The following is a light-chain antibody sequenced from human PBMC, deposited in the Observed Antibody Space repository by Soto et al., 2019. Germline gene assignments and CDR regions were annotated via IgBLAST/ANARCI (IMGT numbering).Light chain of an antibody. CDR2: LGS. CDR3: MQALQTPAT. V-gene: IGKV2-28*01. CDR1: QSLLHSDGYNY. J-gene: IGKJ1*01. Sequence: DLVMTQSPLSLPVTPAEPATISCRSSQSLLHSDGYNYLDWYLQKPGQSPQLLIYLGSNRASGVPDRFSGSGSGTDFTLKISRVEAEDVGVYYCMQALQTPATFGQGTKVEI.